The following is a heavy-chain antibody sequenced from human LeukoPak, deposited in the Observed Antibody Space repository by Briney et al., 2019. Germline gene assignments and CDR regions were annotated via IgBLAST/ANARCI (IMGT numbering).Heavy chain of an antibody. V-gene: IGHV3-48*01. CDR2: ISVSGRTT. J-gene: IGHJ4*02. Sequence: GGSLRLSCAASGFTFSNYSMNWVRQAPGKGLEWVSHISVSGRTTYYADPVKGRFTISRDNVKKPLFLQMTGRRVEDTAVYYCGSRFVYGGQGMLVTVSS. CDR1: GFTFSNYS. CDR3: GSRFVY.